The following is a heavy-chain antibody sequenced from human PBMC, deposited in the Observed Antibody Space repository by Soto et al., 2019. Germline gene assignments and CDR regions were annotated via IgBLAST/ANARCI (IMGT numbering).Heavy chain of an antibody. CDR3: VMFDKYVMPTPQNV. CDR2: ISTYTGNA. J-gene: IGHJ6*02. CDR1: GYIFVNYG. Sequence: QVQLVPSGDEVKKPGASVKVSCKASGYIFVNYGIAWVRQAPGQGLEWMGWISTYTGNAHTASKVQGRLTMTTDTSTRTDYLDLGSLTSDDTAVYYDVMFDKYVMPTPQNVWGQGTTVTVSS. D-gene: IGHD2-15*01. V-gene: IGHV1-18*01.